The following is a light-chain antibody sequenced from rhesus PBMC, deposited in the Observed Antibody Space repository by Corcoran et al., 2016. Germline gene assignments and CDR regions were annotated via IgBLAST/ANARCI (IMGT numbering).Light chain of an antibody. J-gene: IGKJ2*01. V-gene: IGKV2-78*01. Sequence: DIVMTQTPLSLPVTPGEPASISCRSSQSLLDSDGYTHLHWYLQRPGQSPQLLIYLVSNRASGVPDRFRGSGSGTAFTLKISRVHAEDVGLYYCMQTLHTPYSFGQGTKVEIQ. CDR3: MQTLHTPYS. CDR1: QSLLDSDGYTH. CDR2: LVS.